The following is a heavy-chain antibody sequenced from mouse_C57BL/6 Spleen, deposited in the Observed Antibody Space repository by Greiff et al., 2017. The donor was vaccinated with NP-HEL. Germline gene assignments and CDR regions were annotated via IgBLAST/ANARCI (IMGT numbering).Heavy chain of an antibody. CDR2: INPGSGGT. D-gene: IGHD2-10*01. CDR1: GYAFTNYL. CDR3: ARSYSTLAMDY. Sequence: QVQLQQSGAELVRPGTSVKVSCKASGYAFTNYLIEWVKQRPGQGLEWIGVINPGSGGTNYNEKGKGKATLTADKSSSTAFMQLRSLTSEDSAVYFCARSYSTLAMDYWVPGTSVTVSS. J-gene: IGHJ4*01. V-gene: IGHV1-54*01.